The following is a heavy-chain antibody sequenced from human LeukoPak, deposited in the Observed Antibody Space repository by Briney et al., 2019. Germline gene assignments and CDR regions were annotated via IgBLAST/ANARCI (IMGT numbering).Heavy chain of an antibody. CDR1: GGSISSYY. CDR2: IYYSGST. V-gene: IGHV4-59*08. D-gene: IGHD6-19*01. J-gene: IGHJ4*02. CDR3: ARHNGYSSGWFHY. Sequence: PSETLSLTCTVSGGSISSYYWSWIRQPPGKGLRWIGYIYYSGSTNYHPSLKSRVTISVDTSKNQFSLKLSSVTAADTAVYYCARHNGYSSGWFHYWGQGTLVTVSS.